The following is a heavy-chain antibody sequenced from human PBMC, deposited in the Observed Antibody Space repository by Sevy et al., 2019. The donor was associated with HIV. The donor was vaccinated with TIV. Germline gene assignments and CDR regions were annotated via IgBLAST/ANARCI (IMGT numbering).Heavy chain of an antibody. J-gene: IGHJ1*01. CDR2: ISNDGSNE. CDR1: GFNLRSHA. D-gene: IGHD1-1*01. CDR3: ARDTREYSFGLLEY. V-gene: IGHV3-30*04. Sequence: GGSLRLSCAVSGFNLRSHAMHWVRQAPGKGLEWVAVISNDGSNEVYADSVKGRFTISRDNSKNTLYLQLNSLRGEDTAVYHCARDTREYSFGLLEYWGQGTLVTVSS.